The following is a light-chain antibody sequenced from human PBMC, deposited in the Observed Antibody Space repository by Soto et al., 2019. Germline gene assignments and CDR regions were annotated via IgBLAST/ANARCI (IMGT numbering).Light chain of an antibody. CDR2: GSS. CDR1: QSVSRGY. Sequence: EIVLTQSPGTLSLSPGERATLSCRASQSVSRGYLAWYQQKAGQAPRLLISGSSTRATGIPDRFSGSGSGTDCTLTIGRLEPEDFAVYYCQQYGSSPWAFGQGTRVEIK. CDR3: QQYGSSPWA. J-gene: IGKJ1*01. V-gene: IGKV3-20*01.